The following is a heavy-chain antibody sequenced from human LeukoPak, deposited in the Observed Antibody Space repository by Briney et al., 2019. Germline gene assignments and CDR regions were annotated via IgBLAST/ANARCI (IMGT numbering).Heavy chain of an antibody. CDR1: GFTFSSFA. Sequence: PGGSLRLSCAASGFTFSSFAMTWVRQAPGKGLEWVSTIIRGGGRTYNADPVKGRFTISRDDSKNTLYLQMDSLRADDTAVYHCAKDAVAPGSGGDYFDYWGLGTLVTVSS. J-gene: IGHJ4*02. CDR3: AKDAVAPGSGGDYFDY. CDR2: IIRGGGRT. V-gene: IGHV3-23*01. D-gene: IGHD3-10*01.